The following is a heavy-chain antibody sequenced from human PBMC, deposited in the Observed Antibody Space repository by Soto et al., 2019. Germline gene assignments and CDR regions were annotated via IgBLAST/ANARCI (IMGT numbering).Heavy chain of an antibody. CDR1: GFTFSIYA. CDR3: VKGEYYYDSSGYYPFDD. CDR2: ISTNGGST. J-gene: IGHJ4*02. V-gene: IGHV3-64D*06. Sequence: EVQLVESGGGLVQPGGSLRLSCSASGFTFSIYAMHWFRPAPGKGLEYVSSISTNGGSTDYEDSVKGRFTISRDNSKNTVYLQMSSLRVEDTAVYYCVKGEYYYDSSGYYPFDDWGQGTLVTVSS. D-gene: IGHD3-22*01.